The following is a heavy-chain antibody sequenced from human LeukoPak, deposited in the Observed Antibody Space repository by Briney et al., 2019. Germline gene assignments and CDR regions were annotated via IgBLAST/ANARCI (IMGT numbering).Heavy chain of an antibody. D-gene: IGHD3-16*01. V-gene: IGHV5-51*01. Sequence: PGESLKISCQVSGESFTAYWIGWARQMPGKGLEWMGIIYPGDSDTRYSPSFQGQVTISADKSITTAYLQWSSLKASDTAIYYCPRKWEYYGYGYPDYWGQGTLVTVSS. CDR3: PRKWEYYGYGYPDY. CDR2: IYPGDSDT. CDR1: GESFTAYW. J-gene: IGHJ4*02.